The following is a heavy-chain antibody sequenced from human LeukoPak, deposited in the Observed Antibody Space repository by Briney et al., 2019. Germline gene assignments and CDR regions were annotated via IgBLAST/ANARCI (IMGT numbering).Heavy chain of an antibody. CDR2: IYHSGIT. CDR1: GGSISSTDW. CDR3: ARALMATIEY. Sequence: SETLSLTCAVSGGSISSTDWWSWVHQPPGKGLELIGNIYHSGITIYHPSLKSRVTISVDKSTNQFSQKVSSVTAADTAVYYCARALMATIEYWGQGTLVTVSS. D-gene: IGHD5-24*01. J-gene: IGHJ4*02. V-gene: IGHV4-4*02.